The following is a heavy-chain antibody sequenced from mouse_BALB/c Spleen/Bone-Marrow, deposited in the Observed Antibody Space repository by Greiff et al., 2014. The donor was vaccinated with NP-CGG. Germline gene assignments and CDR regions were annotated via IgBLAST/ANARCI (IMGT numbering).Heavy chain of an antibody. V-gene: IGHV14-3*02. J-gene: IGHJ4*01. Sequence: VHVKQSGAELVKPGASVKLSCTASGFNINDTYMHWVKQRPEQGLEWIGRIDPANGNTKYDPKFQGKATITADTSSNTAYLQLSSLTSEDTAVYYCARGTPYAIDYWGQGTSVTVSS. D-gene: IGHD2-14*01. CDR1: GFNINDTY. CDR2: IDPANGNT. CDR3: ARGTPYAIDY.